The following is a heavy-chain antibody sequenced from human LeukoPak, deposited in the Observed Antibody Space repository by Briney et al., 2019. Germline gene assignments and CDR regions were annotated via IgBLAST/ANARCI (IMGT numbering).Heavy chain of an antibody. CDR2: ISSSSSYI. V-gene: IGHV3-21*01. CDR3: AKAAPYLWSGYSIPLDY. J-gene: IGHJ4*02. CDR1: GFTFSSYS. Sequence: PGGSLRLSCAASGFTFSSYSMNWVRQAPGKGLEWVSSISSSSSYIYYADSVKGRFTISRDNAKNSLYLQMNSLRAEDTAVYYCAKAAPYLWSGYSIPLDYWGQGTLVTVSS. D-gene: IGHD3-3*01.